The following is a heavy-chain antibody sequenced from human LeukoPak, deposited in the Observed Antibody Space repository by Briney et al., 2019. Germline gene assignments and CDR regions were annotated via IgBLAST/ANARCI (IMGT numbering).Heavy chain of an antibody. CDR3: ARAGPRGSYYLVLFY. V-gene: IGHV1-46*01. Sequence: ASVKVSCKASGYTFTSYYMHWVRQAPGQGLEWMGIINPSGGSTSYAQKFQGRVTMTRDTSTSTVYMELSSLRSEDTAVYYRARAGPRGSYYLVLFYWGQGTLVTVSS. CDR2: INPSGGST. D-gene: IGHD1-26*01. J-gene: IGHJ4*02. CDR1: GYTFTSYY.